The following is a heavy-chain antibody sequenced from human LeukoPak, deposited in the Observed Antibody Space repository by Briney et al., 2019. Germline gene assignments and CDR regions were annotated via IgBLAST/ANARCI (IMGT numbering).Heavy chain of an antibody. Sequence: PSATLSLTCTVSGGSISSSSYYWGWIRQPPGKGLEWIGSIYYSGGTYYNPSLKSRVTISVDTSKNQFSLKLSSVTAADTAVYYCATTRSNDFWSGYPDYWGQGTLVTVSS. CDR3: ATTRSNDFWSGYPDY. CDR2: IYYSGGT. D-gene: IGHD3-3*01. V-gene: IGHV4-39*01. CDR1: GGSISSSSYY. J-gene: IGHJ4*02.